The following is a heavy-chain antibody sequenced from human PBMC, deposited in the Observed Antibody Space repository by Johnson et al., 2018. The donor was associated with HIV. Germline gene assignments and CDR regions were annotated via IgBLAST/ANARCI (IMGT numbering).Heavy chain of an antibody. CDR1: GFIFSDSW. CDR3: ARGALQRGSWYGRDAFDI. CDR2: INKDGSAT. V-gene: IGHV3-74*01. D-gene: IGHD6-13*01. J-gene: IGHJ3*02. Sequence: VQLVESGGGLVQPGGSLRLSCAASGFIFSDSWMHWVRQAPGKGLVWVSRINKDGSATSYADSVKGRFTISRDNSKNTLYLQMNSLRAEDTAVYYCARGALQRGSWYGRDAFDIWGQGTMVTVSS.